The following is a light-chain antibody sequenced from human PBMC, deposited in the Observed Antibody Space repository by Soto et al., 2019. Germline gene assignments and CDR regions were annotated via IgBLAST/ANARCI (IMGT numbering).Light chain of an antibody. V-gene: IGKV3-15*01. CDR1: QSVSSN. CDR3: QQYNNWPPLT. CDR2: GAS. Sequence: EIVMTQSPATLSVSPGERATLSCRASQSVSSNLAWYQQKPGQAPRLLIYGASTRATGIPARFSGSGSGTESTLTISSLQSADFAVYYCQQYNNWPPLTFGGGTKVEIK. J-gene: IGKJ4*01.